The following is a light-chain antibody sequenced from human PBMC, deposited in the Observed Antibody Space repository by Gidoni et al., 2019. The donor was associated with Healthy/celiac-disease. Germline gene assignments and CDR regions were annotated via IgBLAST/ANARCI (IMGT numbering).Light chain of an antibody. CDR3: AAWDDSLNGVV. CDR2: SNN. J-gene: IGLJ2*01. V-gene: IGLV1-44*01. Sequence: QSVLTQPPSASGKPGQRVTISCSGSSSNIGSNTVNWYQQLPGTAPKLLIYSNNQRPSGVPVRFSGSKSGTSAALAISGLQSEYEADYYCAAWDDSLNGVVFGGGTKLTVL. CDR1: SSNIGSNT.